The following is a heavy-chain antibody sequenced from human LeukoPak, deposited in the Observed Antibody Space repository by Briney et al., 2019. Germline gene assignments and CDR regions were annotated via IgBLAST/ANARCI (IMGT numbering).Heavy chain of an antibody. CDR2: ISSNGGTT. CDR3: ARASNDYDQDAFDI. CDR1: GFTFSSYG. V-gene: IGHV3-64*01. Sequence: PGGSLRLSCAASGFTFSSYGMVWVRQAPGKGLEYVSGISSNGGTTYYGNSVKGRFTISRDNSKDTLHLQMGSLRTEDMAVYYCARASNDYDQDAFDIWGQGTMVTVSS. J-gene: IGHJ3*02. D-gene: IGHD4-17*01.